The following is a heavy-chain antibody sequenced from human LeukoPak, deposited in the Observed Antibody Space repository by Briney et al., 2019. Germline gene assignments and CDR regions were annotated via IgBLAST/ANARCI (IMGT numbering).Heavy chain of an antibody. D-gene: IGHD4-17*01. Sequence: GGSLGLSCAASGFTFSAYGMNWVRQAPGKGLEWVSSISSGSSYISYADSVKGRFTVSRDNAKNSLYLQMNSLRAEDTAVYYCASIYGDHAVDFWGQGTLVTVSS. CDR1: GFTFSAYG. CDR2: ISSGSSYI. V-gene: IGHV3-21*01. CDR3: ASIYGDHAVDF. J-gene: IGHJ4*02.